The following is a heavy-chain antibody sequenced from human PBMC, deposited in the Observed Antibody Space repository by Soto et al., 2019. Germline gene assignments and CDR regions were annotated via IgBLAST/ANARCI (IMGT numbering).Heavy chain of an antibody. J-gene: IGHJ4*02. V-gene: IGHV4-39*01. CDR3: ARHPTFSGWEYYFDY. Sequence: QLQLQESGPGLVKPSETLSLTCSVSGDSVSSSNFYWGWIRQPPGKGLEWIGSVYYSGSTYYNPSLKSRVTICVDTSKNQFSLKLSSVTAADAAVYYCARHPTFSGWEYYFDYWGQGTLVTVSS. CDR2: VYYSGST. D-gene: IGHD6-19*01. CDR1: GDSVSSSNFY.